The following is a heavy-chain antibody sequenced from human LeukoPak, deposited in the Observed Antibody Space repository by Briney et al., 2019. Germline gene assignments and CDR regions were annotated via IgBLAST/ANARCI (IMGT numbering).Heavy chain of an antibody. J-gene: IGHJ5*02. D-gene: IGHD3-3*01. Sequence: GGSLRLSCAVSGLTFSSSWMSWVRQAPGKGLEWVANIKQDGTEKYYVDSVKGRFTISRDNAKNSLYLQMNTLRAEDTAVYYCAKDFGWLDPWGQGTLVTVSS. CDR3: AKDFGWLDP. CDR1: GLTFSSSW. V-gene: IGHV3-7*04. CDR2: IKQDGTEK.